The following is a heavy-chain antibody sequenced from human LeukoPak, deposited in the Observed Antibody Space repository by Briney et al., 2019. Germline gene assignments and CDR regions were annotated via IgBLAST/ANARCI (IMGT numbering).Heavy chain of an antibody. V-gene: IGHV3-23*01. CDR3: AKARPIAVAGIVPH. J-gene: IGHJ4*02. CDR2: ISALDGGT. CDR1: GLTFATYA. Sequence: PGRSLRLSCAAAGLTFATYAMGWGRQDRGKWLEWGSAISALDGGTNYADSVKGGFTIYRDNSKNLLYLQMKSLGAEDTAVYYWAKARPIAVAGIVPHWGQGTLVTVSS. D-gene: IGHD6-19*01.